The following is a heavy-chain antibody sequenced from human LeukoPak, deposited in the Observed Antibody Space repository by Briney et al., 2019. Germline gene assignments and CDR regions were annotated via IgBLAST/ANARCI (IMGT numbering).Heavy chain of an antibody. CDR2: INHSGST. V-gene: IGHV4-34*01. CDR3: ARAAAVAGYVPYGMDV. CDR1: GGSFSGYY. D-gene: IGHD6-19*01. J-gene: IGHJ6*02. Sequence: SETLSLTCAVYGGSFSGYYWSWIRQPPGKGLEWIGEINHSGSTNYNPSLKSRVTISVDTSKNQFSLKLSSVTATDTAVYYCARAAAVAGYVPYGMDVWGQGTTVTVSS.